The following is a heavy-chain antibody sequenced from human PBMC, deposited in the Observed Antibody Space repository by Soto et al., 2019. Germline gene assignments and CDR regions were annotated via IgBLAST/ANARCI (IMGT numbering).Heavy chain of an antibody. CDR3: ARVGYCSSTSCPKATGFLDRRYYFDY. CDR2: IYHSGST. Sequence: QVQLQESGPGLVKPSGTLSLTCAVSSGSISSSNWWSWVRQPPGKGLEWIGEIYHSGSTNYNPSLKSRVTISVDKSKNQFSLKLSSVTAADTAVYYCARVGYCSSTSCPKATGFLDRRYYFDYWGQGTLVTVSS. J-gene: IGHJ4*02. CDR1: SGSISSSNW. D-gene: IGHD2-2*01. V-gene: IGHV4-4*02.